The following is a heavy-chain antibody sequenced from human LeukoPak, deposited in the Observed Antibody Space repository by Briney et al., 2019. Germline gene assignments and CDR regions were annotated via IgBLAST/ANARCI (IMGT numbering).Heavy chain of an antibody. J-gene: IGHJ4*02. V-gene: IGHV3-23*01. CDR2: VSGSGDRM. Sequence: GGSLRLSCAASGFTSSSYALNWVRQAPGKGLEWVATVSGSGDRMYHADSVKGRFTISRDNSRNTLYLQMNSLRAEDTAVYYCAREPGPGYFDYWGQGTLVTVSS. CDR1: GFTSSSYA. CDR3: AREPGPGYFDY. D-gene: IGHD1-14*01.